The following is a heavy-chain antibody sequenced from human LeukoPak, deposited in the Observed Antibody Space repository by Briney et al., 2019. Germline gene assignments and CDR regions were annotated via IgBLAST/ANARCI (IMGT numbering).Heavy chain of an antibody. D-gene: IGHD3-10*01. CDR3: VRDSGILWSGELSAY. Sequence: ASVKVSCKASGYTFTGYYIHWVRQAPGQGLEWMGWINPNSGGTNYAQKFQDRVTMARDTAIATAYIEVNRLTSDDTAVYYCVRDSGILWSGELSAYWGQGTLVTVSS. CDR2: INPNSGGT. CDR1: GYTFTGYY. V-gene: IGHV1-2*02. J-gene: IGHJ4*02.